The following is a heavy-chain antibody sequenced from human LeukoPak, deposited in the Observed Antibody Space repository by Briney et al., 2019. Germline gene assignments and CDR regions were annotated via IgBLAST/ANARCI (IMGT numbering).Heavy chain of an antibody. D-gene: IGHD5-18*01. Sequence: PSQTLSLTCTVSGGSISSGSYYWSWIRQPAGKGLEWIGRIYTSGSTNYNPSLKSRVTISVDTSKNQFSLKLSSVTAADTAVYYCARQTWIQLSGFDPWGQGTLVTVSS. CDR1: GGSISSGSYY. J-gene: IGHJ5*02. CDR2: IYTSGST. CDR3: ARQTWIQLSGFDP. V-gene: IGHV4-61*02.